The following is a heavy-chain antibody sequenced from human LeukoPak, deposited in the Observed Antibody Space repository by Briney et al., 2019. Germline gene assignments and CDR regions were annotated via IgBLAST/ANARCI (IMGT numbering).Heavy chain of an antibody. Sequence: GGSLRLSCAASGFTFSNAWMNWVRQAPGRGLEWVSYISSSSSTIYYADSVKGRFTISRDNAKNSLYLQMNSLRAEDTAVYYCARALGYCSGGSCYGFDYWGQGTLVTVSS. D-gene: IGHD2-15*01. J-gene: IGHJ4*02. CDR1: GFTFSNAW. CDR2: ISSSSSTI. CDR3: ARALGYCSGGSCYGFDY. V-gene: IGHV3-48*01.